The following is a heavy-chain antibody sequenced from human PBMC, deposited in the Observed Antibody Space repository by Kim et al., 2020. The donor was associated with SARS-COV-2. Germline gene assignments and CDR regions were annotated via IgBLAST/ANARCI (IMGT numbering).Heavy chain of an antibody. CDR2: INAGNGNT. Sequence: ASVKVSCKASGYTFTSYAMHWVRQAPGQRLEWMGWINAGNGNTKYSQKFQGRVTITRDTSASTAYMELSSLRSEDTAVYYCAREDYYDREVVYFYYGMDVWGQGTTVTVSS. J-gene: IGHJ6*02. D-gene: IGHD3-22*01. CDR1: GYTFTSYA. V-gene: IGHV1-3*01. CDR3: AREDYYDREVVYFYYGMDV.